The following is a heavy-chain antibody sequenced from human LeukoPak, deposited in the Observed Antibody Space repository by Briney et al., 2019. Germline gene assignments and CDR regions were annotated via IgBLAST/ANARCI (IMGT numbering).Heavy chain of an antibody. Sequence: GGSLRLSCAASGFSFDGYAMHWVRRAPGKGLEWVSGISSKSGSTGYVDSVKGRFTISRDNAKNSLYLQMNSLRAEDSALYYCAKDGGYSYGRHFDYWGQGTLVTVSS. CDR1: GFSFDGYA. D-gene: IGHD5-18*01. V-gene: IGHV3-9*01. J-gene: IGHJ4*02. CDR3: AKDGGYSYGRHFDY. CDR2: ISSKSGST.